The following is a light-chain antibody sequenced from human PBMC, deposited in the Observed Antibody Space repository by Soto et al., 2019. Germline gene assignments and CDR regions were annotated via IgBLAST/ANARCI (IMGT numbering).Light chain of an antibody. CDR2: GNS. J-gene: IGLJ1*01. CDR1: SSNIGAGYD. Sequence: QPVLTQPPSVSGAPGQRVTISCTGNSSNIGAGYDVHWYQQLPGTAPKLLIYGNSNRPSGVPDRFSGSKSGTSASLAITGLQAEDEADYYCQYYDSSLGGSVFGTGTKLTVL. V-gene: IGLV1-40*01. CDR3: QYYDSSLGGSV.